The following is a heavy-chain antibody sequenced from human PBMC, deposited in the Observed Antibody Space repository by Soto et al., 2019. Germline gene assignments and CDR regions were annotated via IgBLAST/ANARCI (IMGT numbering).Heavy chain of an antibody. D-gene: IGHD1-20*01. V-gene: IGHV1-18*04. CDR1: GYTFTSYG. CDR2: ISAYNGNT. J-gene: IGHJ3*02. CDR3: ARDPGLYNGNVGYAFDI. Sequence: ASVKVSCKASGYTFTSYGISWVRQAPGQGLEWMGWISAYNGNTNYAQKLPGRVTMTTDTSTSTAYMELRSLRSDDTAVYYCARDPGLYNGNVGYAFDIWGQGTMVTV.